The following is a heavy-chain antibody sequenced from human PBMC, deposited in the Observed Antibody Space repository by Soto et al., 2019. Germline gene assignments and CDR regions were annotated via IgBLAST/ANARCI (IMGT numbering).Heavy chain of an antibody. V-gene: IGHV4-34*01. Sequence: PSETLSLTCAVYGVFFSGYYWRWIRQPPGKGMEWIGEINHSGSTNYNPSLKSRVTISVDTSKNQFSLKLSSVTAADTAVYYCARGFVSSSNGSKLYYFDYWGQGTLVTVSS. CDR2: INHSGST. CDR1: GVFFSGYY. CDR3: ARGFVSSSNGSKLYYFDY. J-gene: IGHJ4*02. D-gene: IGHD6-6*01.